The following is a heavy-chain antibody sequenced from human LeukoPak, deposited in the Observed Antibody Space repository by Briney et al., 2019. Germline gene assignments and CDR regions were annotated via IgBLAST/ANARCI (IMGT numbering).Heavy chain of an antibody. CDR3: ATLLGGDGMDV. J-gene: IGHJ6*02. CDR2: ISYDGSNK. V-gene: IGHV3-30-3*01. CDR1: GFTFSSYA. Sequence: PGGSLRLSCAASGFTFSSYAMHWVRQAPGKGLEWVAVISYDGSNKYYADSVKGRFTISRDNSKNTLHLQMNSLRVEDTAVYYCATLLGGDGMDVWGQGTTVIVPS. D-gene: IGHD3-16*01.